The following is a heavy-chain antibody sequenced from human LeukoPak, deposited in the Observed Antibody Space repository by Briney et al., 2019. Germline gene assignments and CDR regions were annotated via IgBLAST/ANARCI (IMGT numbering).Heavy chain of an antibody. J-gene: IGHJ4*02. CDR3: ARESPRDGYNSYYFDY. CDR2: ISSNGSTI. Sequence: PGGSLRLSCAASGFTFSDYYMSWIRQAPGKGLEWVSYISSNGSTIYYADSVKGRFTISRDNAKNSLYLQMNSLRAEDTAVYYCARESPRDGYNSYYFDYWGQGTLVTVSS. V-gene: IGHV3-11*04. D-gene: IGHD5-24*01. CDR1: GFTFSDYY.